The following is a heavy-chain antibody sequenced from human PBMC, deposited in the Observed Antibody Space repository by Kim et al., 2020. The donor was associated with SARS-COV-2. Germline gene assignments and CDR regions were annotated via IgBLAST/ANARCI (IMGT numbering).Heavy chain of an antibody. D-gene: IGHD2-2*01. Sequence: RFTISRDNAKNSLYLQMNSLRAEDTAVYYCARGVGYCSSTSCNDYWFDPWGQGTLVTVSS. J-gene: IGHJ5*02. V-gene: IGHV3-11*05. CDR3: ARGVGYCSSTSCNDYWFDP.